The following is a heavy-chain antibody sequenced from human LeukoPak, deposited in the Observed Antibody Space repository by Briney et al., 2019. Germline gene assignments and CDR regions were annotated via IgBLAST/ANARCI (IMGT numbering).Heavy chain of an antibody. V-gene: IGHV4-34*01. CDR2: INHSGST. CDR1: GGSISSYH. J-gene: IGHJ4*02. CDR3: AWRKTAGSSPGG. D-gene: IGHD1-14*01. Sequence: SETLSLTCTVSGGSISSYHWSWFRQAPGKGLEWIGEINHSGSTNYNPSLKSRVTISVDTSKNQFSLKLSSVTAADTAVYYCAWRKTAGSSPGGWGQGTLVTVSS.